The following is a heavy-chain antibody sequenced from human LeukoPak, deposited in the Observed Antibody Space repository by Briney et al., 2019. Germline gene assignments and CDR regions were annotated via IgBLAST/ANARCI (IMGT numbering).Heavy chain of an antibody. D-gene: IGHD3-9*01. J-gene: IGHJ3*02. CDR1: GGSFSGYY. CDR3: ARAQENYDILTGYPTHGFDI. V-gene: IGHV4-34*01. CDR2: INHSGST. Sequence: PSETLSLTCAVYGGSFSGYYWSWIRQPPGKGLEWIGEINHSGSTNYNPSLKSRVTISVDTSKNQFSLKLSSVTAADTAVYYCARAQENYDILTGYPTHGFDIWGQGTMVTVSS.